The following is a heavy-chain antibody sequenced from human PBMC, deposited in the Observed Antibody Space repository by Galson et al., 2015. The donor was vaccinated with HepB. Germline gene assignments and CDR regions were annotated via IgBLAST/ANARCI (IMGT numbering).Heavy chain of an antibody. D-gene: IGHD3-10*01. J-gene: IGHJ4*02. V-gene: IGHV3-30*18. Sequence: SLRLSCAASGFTFSSYGMHWVRQAPGKGLEWMAVISYDGSNKYYADSVKGRFTISRDNSKNTLYLQMNSLRAEDTAVYYCAKDRAIVLLDGGWYFDYWGQGTLVTVSS. CDR1: GFTFSSYG. CDR2: ISYDGSNK. CDR3: AKDRAIVLLDGGWYFDY.